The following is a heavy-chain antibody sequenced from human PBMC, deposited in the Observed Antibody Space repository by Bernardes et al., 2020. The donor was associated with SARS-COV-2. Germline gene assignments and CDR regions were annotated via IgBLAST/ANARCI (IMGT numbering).Heavy chain of an antibody. J-gene: IGHJ4*02. CDR1: GFTFSSYS. CDR2: IISSSSTI. CDR3: ARTQPDFDY. D-gene: IGHD2-2*01. Sequence: GGSLRLSCAASGFTFSSYSMNWVRQAPGKGLEWVSYIISSSSTIYYADSVKGRFTISRDNAKNSLYLQMNSLRAEDTAVYYCARTQPDFDYWGQGTLVTVSS. V-gene: IGHV3-48*01.